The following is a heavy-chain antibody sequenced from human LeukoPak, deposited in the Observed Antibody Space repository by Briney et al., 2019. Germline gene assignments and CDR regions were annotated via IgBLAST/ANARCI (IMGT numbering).Heavy chain of an antibody. CDR1: GFTFSSYN. CDR3: AKDSYDRSGYYYYYFAY. V-gene: IGHV3-21*01. Sequence: GGSLRLSCAASGFTFSSYNINWVRQAPGKGLERVSSISSSSSYIYYADSVKGRFTISRDNAKNSLYLQMNSLRAEDTAVYYCAKDSYDRSGYYYYYFAYWGQGTQVTVSS. D-gene: IGHD3-22*01. J-gene: IGHJ4*02. CDR2: ISSSSSYI.